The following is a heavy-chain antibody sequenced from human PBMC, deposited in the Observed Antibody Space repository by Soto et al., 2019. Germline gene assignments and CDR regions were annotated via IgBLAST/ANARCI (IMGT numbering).Heavy chain of an antibody. J-gene: IGHJ4*02. D-gene: IGHD5-18*01. CDR3: ATGGRGYSYAPRFYLEY. Sequence: QVQLVQSGAEVKKPGSSVKVTCKASGAIFSSNAISWVRQAPGQGLEWMGGILPIFGRTNYAQKFQGRVTITAAESTRTAYMELSSLKSADTAVYYCATGGRGYSYAPRFYLEYWGQGTLVTVSS. CDR1: GAIFSSNA. CDR2: ILPIFGRT. V-gene: IGHV1-69*01.